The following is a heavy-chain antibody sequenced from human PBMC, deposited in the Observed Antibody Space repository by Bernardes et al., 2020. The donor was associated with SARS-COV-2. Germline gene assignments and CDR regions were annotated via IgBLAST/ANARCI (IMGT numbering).Heavy chain of an antibody. J-gene: IGHJ4*02. CDR3: AREHLGSYLVDYFDY. CDR2: VNPNSGNT. Sequence: ASVKVSCKASGYTFTSYDINWVRQVPGQGLEWMGWVNPNSGNTGYAQKFQGRVTMTRDTSISTAYMELSSLRSEDTAVYYCAREHLGSYLVDYFDYWGQGTLVTVSS. V-gene: IGHV1-8*01. D-gene: IGHD3-10*01. CDR1: GYTFTSYD.